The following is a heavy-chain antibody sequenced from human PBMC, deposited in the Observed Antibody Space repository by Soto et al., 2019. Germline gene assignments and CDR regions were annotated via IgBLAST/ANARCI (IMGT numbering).Heavy chain of an antibody. CDR1: GGSISSTAYY. J-gene: IGHJ1*01. D-gene: IGHD3-22*01. CDR2: IYYSGST. Sequence: PSETLSLTCSVSGGSISSTAYYWAWIRQSPGKGLEWIGSIYYSGSTYYNTSLKSRVTISVDTTKNQFSLKLSSVTAADTAVYYCAGPPTYYYDSSASDYRIEYLHHWGQGTLVTVSS. CDR3: AGPPTYYYDSSASDYRIEYLHH. V-gene: IGHV4-39*01.